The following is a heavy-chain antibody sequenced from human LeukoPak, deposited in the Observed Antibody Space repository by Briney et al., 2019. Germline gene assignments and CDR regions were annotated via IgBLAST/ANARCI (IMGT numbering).Heavy chain of an antibody. Sequence: ASVKVSCKASGYTFTGYYMHWVRQAPGQGLEWMGWINPNSGGTNYAQKFQGRVTMTRDTSISTAYMELSSLRSEDTAVYYCARDLRDSSGYYYYYYMDVWGKGTTVTVSS. CDR1: GYTFTGYY. J-gene: IGHJ6*03. V-gene: IGHV1-2*02. CDR2: INPNSGGT. D-gene: IGHD3-22*01. CDR3: ARDLRDSSGYYYYYYMDV.